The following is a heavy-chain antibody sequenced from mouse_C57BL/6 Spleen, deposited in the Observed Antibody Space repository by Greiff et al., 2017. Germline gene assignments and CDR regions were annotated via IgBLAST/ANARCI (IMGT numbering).Heavy chain of an antibody. CDR3: ASGTGYYFDY. J-gene: IGHJ2*01. Sequence: VQLQQSGAELVKPGASVKISCKASGYAFSSYWMTWVKQRPGKGLEWIGQIYPGDGDTNYNGKFKGKATLTADKSSSTAYMLRSSLTSEDSAVYFCASGTGYYFDYWGQGPTLTVSS. V-gene: IGHV1-80*01. D-gene: IGHD4-1*01. CDR2: IYPGDGDT. CDR1: GYAFSSYW.